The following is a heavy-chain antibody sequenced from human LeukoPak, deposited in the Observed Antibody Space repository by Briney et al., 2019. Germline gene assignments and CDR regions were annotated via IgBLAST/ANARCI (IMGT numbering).Heavy chain of an antibody. CDR3: VRGHYSNTL. J-gene: IGHJ4*02. Sequence: GGSLRLSCAASGFIVSSSYMSWVRQPPGKGLEWVSGIYTDGSTYYTDSVQGRFTISRDNSKNTLYLQMNSLRADDTSVYYCVRGHYSNTLGGQGTLVTASS. V-gene: IGHV3-66*01. CDR2: IYTDGST. CDR1: GFIVSSSY. D-gene: IGHD4-11*01.